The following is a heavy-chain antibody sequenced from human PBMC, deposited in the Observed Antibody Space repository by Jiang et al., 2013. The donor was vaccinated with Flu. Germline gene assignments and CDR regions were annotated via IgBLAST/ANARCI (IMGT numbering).Heavy chain of an antibody. J-gene: IGHJ3*02. V-gene: IGHV5-51*01. CDR2: IYPGDSDT. D-gene: IGHD3-22*01. Sequence: PGKGLELMGIIYPGDSDTRYSPSFQGQVTISADKSISTAYLRWGSLKASDTAMYYCATPRPDSSGYYYPLDAFDIWGQGTMVTVSS. CDR3: ATPRPDSSGYYYPLDAFDI.